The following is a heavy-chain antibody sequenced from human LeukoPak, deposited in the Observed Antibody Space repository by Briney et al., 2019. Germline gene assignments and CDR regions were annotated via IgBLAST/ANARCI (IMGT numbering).Heavy chain of an antibody. D-gene: IGHD3-9*01. CDR3: AARGADILTGYYNDY. CDR2: IYHSGST. Sequence: SETLSLTCTVSGYSISSGYYWAWIRQPPGKGLEWIGSIYHSGSTYYNPSLKSRVTISVDTSKNQFSLKLSSVTAADTAVYYCAARGADILTGYYNDYWGQGTLVTVSS. V-gene: IGHV4-38-2*02. J-gene: IGHJ4*02. CDR1: GYSISSGYY.